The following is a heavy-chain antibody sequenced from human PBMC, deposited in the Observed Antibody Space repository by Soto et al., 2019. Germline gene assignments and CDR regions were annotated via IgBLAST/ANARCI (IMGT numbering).Heavy chain of an antibody. CDR3: FTGSSTSHHSTNPNNWFDP. CDR2: INHSGST. V-gene: IGHV4-34*01. J-gene: IGHJ5*02. Sequence: PSETLSLTCAVYGGSFSGYYWSWIRQPPGKGLEWIGEINHSGSTNYNPSLKSRVTISVDTSKNQFSLKLSSVTAADTAVYYCFTGSSTSHHSTNPNNWFDPWGQGTLVTVSS. CDR1: GGSFSGYY. D-gene: IGHD2-2*01.